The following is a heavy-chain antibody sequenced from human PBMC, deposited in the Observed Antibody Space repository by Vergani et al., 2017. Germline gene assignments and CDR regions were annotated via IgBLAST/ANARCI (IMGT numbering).Heavy chain of an antibody. CDR3: ARVWFGEGVWFDP. D-gene: IGHD3-10*01. J-gene: IGHJ5*02. CDR1: GGSISSGSYY. Sequence: QEQLQESGPGLVKPSQTLSLTCTVSGGSISSGSYYWSWIRQPAGKGLEWIGRIYTSGSTNYNPSLKSRVTISVDTSKNQFSLKLSSVTAADTAVYYCARVWFGEGVWFDPWGQGTLVTVSS. V-gene: IGHV4-61*02. CDR2: IYTSGST.